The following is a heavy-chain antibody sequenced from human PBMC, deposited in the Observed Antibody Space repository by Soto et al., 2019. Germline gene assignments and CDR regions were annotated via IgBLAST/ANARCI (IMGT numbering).Heavy chain of an antibody. V-gene: IGHV4-39*01. D-gene: IGHD1-26*01. CDR3: ASPIVGATDYYFDY. Sequence: QLQLQESGPGLVKPSETLSLTCTVSGGSISSSSYYWGWIRQPPGKGLEWIGSIYYSGSTYYNPSLKSRVTISVDTSKNQFSLKLSSVTAADTAVYYCASPIVGATDYYFDYWGQGTLVTVSS. CDR1: GGSISSSSYY. CDR2: IYYSGST. J-gene: IGHJ4*02.